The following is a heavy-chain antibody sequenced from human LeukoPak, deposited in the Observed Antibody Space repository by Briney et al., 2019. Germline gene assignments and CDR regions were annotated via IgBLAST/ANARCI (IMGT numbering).Heavy chain of an antibody. CDR2: IDKKDNFYAT. Sequence: GGPLRLSCVASGFTFSGSAIHWVRQSSGKGLEWVGHIDKKDNFYATTSAASVTGRFTISRDDSKNTAYLQMNSLKTEDTALYYCTRDGGTYNWLDPWGQGTLVTVSS. D-gene: IGHD1-26*01. CDR3: TRDGGTYNWLDP. V-gene: IGHV3-73*01. CDR1: GFTFSGSA. J-gene: IGHJ5*02.